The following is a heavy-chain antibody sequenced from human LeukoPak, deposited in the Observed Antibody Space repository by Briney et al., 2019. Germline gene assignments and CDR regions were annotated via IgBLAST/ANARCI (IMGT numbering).Heavy chain of an antibody. V-gene: IGHV5-51*01. J-gene: IGHJ4*02. D-gene: IGHD5-24*01. CDR3: ARQTARRWLQSPAFDY. CDR2: IYPGDSDT. Sequence: GESLKISCKGSGYSFTSYWFGWVRRMPGKGLEGMGIIYPGDSDTSYSPSFQGQVTISADKSISTAYLQWNSLKASDTAMYYCARQTARRWLQSPAFDYWGQGTLVTVSS. CDR1: GYSFTSYW.